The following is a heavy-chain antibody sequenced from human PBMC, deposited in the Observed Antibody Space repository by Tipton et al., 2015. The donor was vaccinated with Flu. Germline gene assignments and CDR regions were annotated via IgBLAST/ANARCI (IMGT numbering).Heavy chain of an antibody. CDR1: GGSISSYY. Sequence: TLSLTCTVSGGSISSYYWSWIRQPPGKGLEWIGYIYYSGSTNYNPSLKSRVTISVDTSKNRFSLKLSSVTAADTAVYYCARAVWEYSSSSGNFWTYYYYYGMDVWGQGTTVTVSS. CDR3: ARAVWEYSSSSGNFWTYYYYYGMDV. V-gene: IGHV4-59*01. D-gene: IGHD6-6*01. J-gene: IGHJ6*02. CDR2: IYYSGST.